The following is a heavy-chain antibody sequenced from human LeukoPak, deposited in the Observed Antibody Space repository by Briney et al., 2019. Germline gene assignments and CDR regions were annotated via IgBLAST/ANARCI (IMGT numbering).Heavy chain of an antibody. J-gene: IGHJ3*02. CDR2: FDPEDGET. CDR3: ATALIMITFGGVIVNRRADAFDI. V-gene: IGHV1-24*01. Sequence: ASVKVSCKASGYTFTSYAMGWVRQAPGHGLEWMGGFDPEDGETIYAQKFQGRVTMTEDTSTDAAYMELSSLRSEDTAVYYCATALIMITFGGVIVNRRADAFDIWGQGTMVTVSS. CDR1: GYTFTSYA. D-gene: IGHD3-16*02.